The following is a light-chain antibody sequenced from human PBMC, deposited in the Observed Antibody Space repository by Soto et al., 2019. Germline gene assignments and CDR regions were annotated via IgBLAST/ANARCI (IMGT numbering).Light chain of an antibody. CDR3: QQFDMLIT. CDR1: QTISNNF. V-gene: IGKV3D-20*01. Sequence: EIVLTQSPATLSLSPGERATLSCGASQTISNNFLAWYQQRPGLAPRLLIYDASNRAAGIPDRFSGSGSGKDFTLTISRLEPEDFAVYYCQQFDMLITFGGGTKVEI. J-gene: IGKJ4*01. CDR2: DAS.